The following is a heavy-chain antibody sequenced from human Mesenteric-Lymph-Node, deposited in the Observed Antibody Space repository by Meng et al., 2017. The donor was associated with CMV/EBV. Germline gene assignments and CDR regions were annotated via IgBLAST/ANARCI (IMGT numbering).Heavy chain of an antibody. CDR2: ISSSSSTI. CDR1: GFTFSTYA. Sequence: GESLKISCAASGFTFSTYAMSWVRQAPGKGLEWVSYISSSSSTIYYADSVKGRFTISRDNAKNSLYLQMNSLRAEDTAVYYCARVYYYGMDVWGQGTTVTVSS. V-gene: IGHV3-48*04. J-gene: IGHJ6*02. CDR3: ARVYYYGMDV.